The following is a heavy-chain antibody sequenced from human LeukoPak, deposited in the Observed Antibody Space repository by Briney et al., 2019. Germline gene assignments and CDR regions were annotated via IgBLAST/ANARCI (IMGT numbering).Heavy chain of an antibody. CDR2: IWYGGSNK. J-gene: IGHJ4*02. Sequence: GRSLRLSCAASGFTFSSYGMHWVRQAPGKGLEWVAVIWYGGSNKYYADSVKGRFTISRDNSKNTLYLQMNSLRAEDTAVYYCAKLTYGSGSYYDYWGQGTLVTVSS. CDR1: GFTFSSYG. D-gene: IGHD3-10*01. V-gene: IGHV3-30*18. CDR3: AKLTYGSGSYYDY.